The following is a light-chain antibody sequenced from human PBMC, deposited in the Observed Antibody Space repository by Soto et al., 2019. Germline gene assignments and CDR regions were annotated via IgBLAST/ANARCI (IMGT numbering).Light chain of an antibody. CDR3: SSFTSTSTLV. J-gene: IGLJ1*01. CDR1: SSDVGDYNY. V-gene: IGLV2-14*01. Sequence: QSALAQPASISGSPGQSITISCTGTSSDVGDYNYVSWYQHHPGKAPKVMSYEVTNRPSGVSNRFSGSKSGNTASLTISGLQAEDEADYYCSSFTSTSTLVFGTGTKVTVL. CDR2: EVT.